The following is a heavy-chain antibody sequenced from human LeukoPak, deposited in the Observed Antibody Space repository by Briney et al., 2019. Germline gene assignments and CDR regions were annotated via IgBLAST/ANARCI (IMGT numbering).Heavy chain of an antibody. CDR2: INPNSGGT. J-gene: IGHJ4*02. Sequence: ASVKVSCKASGYTFTGYYMHWVRQAPGQGLEWMGWINPNSGGTNYAQKFQGRVTMTRDTSISTAYMELSRLRSDDTAVYYCARDITIFGVVIIAYFDYWGQGTLVTVSS. CDR3: ARDITIFGVVIIAYFDY. V-gene: IGHV1-2*02. CDR1: GYTFTGYY. D-gene: IGHD3-3*01.